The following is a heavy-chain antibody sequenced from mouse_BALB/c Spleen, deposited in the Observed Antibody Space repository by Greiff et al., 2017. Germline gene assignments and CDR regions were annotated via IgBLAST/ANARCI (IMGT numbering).Heavy chain of an antibody. D-gene: IGHD2-3*01. CDR2: ISSGGST. CDR3: ARGYDGYYEAMDY. V-gene: IGHV5-6-5*01. Sequence: EVKVVESGGGLVKPGGSLKLSCAASGFTFSSYAMSWVRQTPEKRLEWVASISSGGSTYYPDSVKGRFTISRDNARNILYLQMSSLRSEDTAMYYCARGYDGYYEAMDYWGQGTSVTVSS. CDR1: GFTFSSYA. J-gene: IGHJ4*01.